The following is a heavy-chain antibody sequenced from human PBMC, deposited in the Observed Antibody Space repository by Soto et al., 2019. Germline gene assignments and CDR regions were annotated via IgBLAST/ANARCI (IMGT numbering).Heavy chain of an antibody. CDR3: ARDRLERWFYYYYGMDV. CDR1: GFTFSSYG. D-gene: IGHD1-1*01. Sequence: PGGSLSLSCAASGFTFSSYGMHWVRQAPGKGLEWVAVIWYDGSNKYYADSVKGRFTISRDNSKNTLYLQMNSLRAEDTAVYYCARDRLERWFYYYYGMDVWGQGTRVTVSS. V-gene: IGHV3-33*01. CDR2: IWYDGSNK. J-gene: IGHJ6*02.